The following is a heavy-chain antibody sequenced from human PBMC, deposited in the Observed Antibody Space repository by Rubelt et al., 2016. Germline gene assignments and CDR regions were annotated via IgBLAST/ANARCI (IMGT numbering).Heavy chain of an antibody. CDR1: GFTFSNYW. V-gene: IGHV3-74*02. Sequence: EVQLVESGGGLVQPGRSLRLSCAASGFTFSNYWMHWVRQAPGKGLVWVSRINSDGLSTYYADSVKGRFTISRDNGKNTLYLQVDSRRVEDTAMYYWARPLGDSYNPRGFDYWGQGTLVTVSS. D-gene: IGHD5-24*01. CDR2: INSDGLST. CDR3: ARPLGDSYNPRGFDY. J-gene: IGHJ4*02.